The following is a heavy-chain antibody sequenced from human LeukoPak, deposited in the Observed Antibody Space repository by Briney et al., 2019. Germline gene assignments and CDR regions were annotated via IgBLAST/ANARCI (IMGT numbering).Heavy chain of an antibody. CDR3: ARGPRAGYSSSRFDY. CDR1: GGSISSGGYY. CDR2: IYYSGST. Sequence: PSETLSLTCTVSGGSISSGGYYWSWIRQHPGKGLEWIGYIYYSGSTYYNPSLKSRVTISVDTSKNQFSLKLSSVTAADTAVYYCARGPRAGYSSSRFDYWGQGTLVTVSS. V-gene: IGHV4-31*03. D-gene: IGHD6-13*01. J-gene: IGHJ4*02.